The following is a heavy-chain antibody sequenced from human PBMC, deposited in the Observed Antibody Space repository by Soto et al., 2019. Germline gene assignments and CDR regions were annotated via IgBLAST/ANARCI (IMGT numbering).Heavy chain of an antibody. Sequence: QVQLQESGPGLVKPSGTLSLTCAVSGGSISSSNWWSWVRQPPGKGLEGIGEIYHSGSTNYNPSLKSRVTTSVDKSKNQFSLKRSSVTAADTAVYYCARAAMGGSSWPFDYWGQGTLVTVSS. V-gene: IGHV4-4*02. CDR3: ARAAMGGSSWPFDY. D-gene: IGHD6-13*01. CDR1: GGSISSSNW. CDR2: IYHSGST. J-gene: IGHJ4*02.